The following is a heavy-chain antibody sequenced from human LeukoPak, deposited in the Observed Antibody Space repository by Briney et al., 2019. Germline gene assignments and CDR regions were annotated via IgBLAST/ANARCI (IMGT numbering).Heavy chain of an antibody. CDR2: IKSKTDGGTT. J-gene: IGHJ4*02. D-gene: IGHD2-15*01. V-gene: IGHV3-15*01. CDR3: TTDYCSGGSCSDY. CDR1: GFTISNAW. Sequence: GGSLRLSCAASGFTISNAWMSWVRQAPGKGLEWVGRIKSKTDGGTTDYAAPVKGRFTISRDDSKNTLYLQMNSLKTEDTAVYYCTTDYCSGGSCSDYWGQGTLVTVSP.